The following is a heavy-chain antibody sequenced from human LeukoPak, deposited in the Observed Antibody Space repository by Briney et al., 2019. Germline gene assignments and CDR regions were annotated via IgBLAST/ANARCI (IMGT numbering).Heavy chain of an antibody. D-gene: IGHD3-10*01. Sequence: ASVKVSCKASGYTFTGYYMHWVRQAPGQGLEWMGWINPNSGGTNYAQKFQGRVTMTRDTSISTAYMELSRLRSDDTAVYYCARVLSTRGLLWFGEYWGQGTLVTVSS. V-gene: IGHV1-2*02. J-gene: IGHJ4*02. CDR2: INPNSGGT. CDR3: ARVLSTRGLLWFGEY. CDR1: GYTFTGYY.